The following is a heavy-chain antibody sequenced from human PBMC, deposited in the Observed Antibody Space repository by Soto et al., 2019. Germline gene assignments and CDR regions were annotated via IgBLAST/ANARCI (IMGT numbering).Heavy chain of an antibody. V-gene: IGHV1-69*13. CDR1: GGTFSSYA. CDR3: ARDQSGIGWYVDWFDP. J-gene: IGHJ5*02. D-gene: IGHD6-19*01. CDR2: IIPIFGTA. Sequence: GASVKVSFKASGGTFSSYAISWVRQAPGQGLEWMGGIIPIFGTADYAQKFQGRVTITADESTTTVYMELTSLTSEDSAAYYCARDQSGIGWYVDWFDPWGQGTLVTVSS.